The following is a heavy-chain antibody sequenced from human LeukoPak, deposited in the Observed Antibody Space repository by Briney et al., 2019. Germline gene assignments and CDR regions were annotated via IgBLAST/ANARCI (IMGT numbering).Heavy chain of an antibody. D-gene: IGHD4-17*01. Sequence: GGSLRLSCAASGFTFSSYRMSWVRQAPGKGLEWVANIKQDGSEKYYVDSVKGRFTISRDNAKNSLYLQLNSLRAEDTAMYYCARDDYGDYFFDFWGQGTLVTVSS. V-gene: IGHV3-7*01. CDR1: GFTFSSYR. J-gene: IGHJ4*02. CDR2: IKQDGSEK. CDR3: ARDDYGDYFFDF.